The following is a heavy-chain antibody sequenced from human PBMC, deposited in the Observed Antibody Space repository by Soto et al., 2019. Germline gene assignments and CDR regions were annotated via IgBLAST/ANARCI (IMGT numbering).Heavy chain of an antibody. V-gene: IGHV1-69*01. CDR1: GGTFSSYA. J-gene: IGHJ6*02. CDR3: ARGGIVVVTASYYYGMDV. D-gene: IGHD2-21*02. Sequence: QVQLVQSGAEVKKPGSSVKVSCKASGGTFSSYAISWVRQAPGQGLEWMGGIIPIFGTANYAQKFQGRVTITADQSTSPAYMELSSLRSEDTAVYYCARGGIVVVTASYYYGMDVWGQGTTVTVSS. CDR2: IIPIFGTA.